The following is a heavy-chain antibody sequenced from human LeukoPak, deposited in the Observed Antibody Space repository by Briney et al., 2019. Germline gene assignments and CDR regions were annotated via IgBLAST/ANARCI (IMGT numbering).Heavy chain of an antibody. CDR3: AKSAGVATIYFDS. CDR2: ISGSGGST. J-gene: IGHJ4*02. CDR1: GFTFSSYA. D-gene: IGHD5-12*01. Sequence: PGGSLRLSCAASGFTFSSYAMSWVRQAPGKGLEWVSAISGSGGSTYYADSVKGRFTISRDNSKSTLYLQMDNLRAEDTAVYFCAKSAGVATIYFDSWGQGALVTVSS. V-gene: IGHV3-23*01.